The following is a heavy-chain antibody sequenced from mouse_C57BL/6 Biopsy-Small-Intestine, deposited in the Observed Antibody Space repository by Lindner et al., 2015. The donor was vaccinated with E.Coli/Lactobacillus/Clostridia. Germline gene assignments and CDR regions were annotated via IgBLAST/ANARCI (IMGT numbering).Heavy chain of an antibody. CDR3: ATGTAVAGTGYYYYDVDV. J-gene: IGHJ1*01. D-gene: IGHD3-3*01. Sequence: SVKVSCKTSGYTFTSYAMHWVRQAPGQRLEWMGWINPGNGNTKYSQKFQGRVTITRDTSASTAYMEVSSLRSEDTAVYYCATGTAVAGTGYYYYDVDVWGQGTTVTVSS. CDR1: GYTFTSYA. V-gene: IGHV1-4*01. CDR2: INPGNGNT.